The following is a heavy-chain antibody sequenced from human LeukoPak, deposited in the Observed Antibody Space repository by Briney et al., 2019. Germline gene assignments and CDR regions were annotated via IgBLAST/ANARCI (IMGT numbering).Heavy chain of an antibody. CDR1: GFTFSSYG. Sequence: GGSLRLSCAASGFTFSSYGMHWVRQAPGKGLEWVAVISYDGSNKYYADSVKGRFTISRDNSKNTLYLQMNSLRAEDTAVYYCAKDQDYGDYPGFDYWGQGTLATVSS. V-gene: IGHV3-30*18. D-gene: IGHD4-17*01. CDR2: ISYDGSNK. J-gene: IGHJ4*02. CDR3: AKDQDYGDYPGFDY.